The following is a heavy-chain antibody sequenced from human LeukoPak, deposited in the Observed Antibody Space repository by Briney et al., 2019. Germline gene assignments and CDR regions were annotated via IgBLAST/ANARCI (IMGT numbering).Heavy chain of an antibody. Sequence: SETLSLTCAVYGGSFSGFYWTWIRQPPGKGLEWIGYIYYSGSTNYNPSLKSRVTISVDTSKNQFSLKLSSVTAADTAVYYCARGVVIAPQTFDYWGQGTLVTVSS. CDR2: IYYSGST. V-gene: IGHV4-59*01. J-gene: IGHJ4*02. D-gene: IGHD2-21*01. CDR3: ARGVVIAPQTFDY. CDR1: GGSFSGFY.